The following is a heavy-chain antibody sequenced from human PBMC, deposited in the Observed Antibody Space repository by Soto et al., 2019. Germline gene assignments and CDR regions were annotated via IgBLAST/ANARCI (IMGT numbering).Heavy chain of an antibody. CDR1: GFTFSSYA. Sequence: GGSLRLSCAASGFTFSSYAMSWVRQAPGKGLEWVSAISGSGGSTYYADSVKGRFTISGDNSKNTLYLQMNSLRAEDPAVYYCAKRTGDYYYYYYMDVWGKGATVTVSS. V-gene: IGHV3-23*01. CDR2: ISGSGGST. D-gene: IGHD1-1*01. CDR3: AKRTGDYYYYYYMDV. J-gene: IGHJ6*03.